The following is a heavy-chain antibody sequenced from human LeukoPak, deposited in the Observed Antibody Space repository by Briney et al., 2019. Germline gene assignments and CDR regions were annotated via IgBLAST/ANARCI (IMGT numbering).Heavy chain of an antibody. CDR3: ARGVVVVAATVDYYYGMDV. J-gene: IGHJ6*04. D-gene: IGHD2-15*01. CDR1: GGTFSSYA. CDR2: IIPIFGTA. V-gene: IGHV1-69*06. Sequence: SVKVCCKASGGTFSSYAISWVRQAPGQGLEWMGGIIPIFGTANYAQKFQGRVTITADKSTSTAYMELSSLRSEDTAVYYCARGVVVVAATVDYYYGMDVWGKGTTVTVSS.